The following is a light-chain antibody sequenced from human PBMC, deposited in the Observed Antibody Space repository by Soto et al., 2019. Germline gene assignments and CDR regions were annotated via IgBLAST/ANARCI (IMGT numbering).Light chain of an antibody. CDR1: SSNIGAGYD. V-gene: IGLV1-40*01. CDR3: QSYDSSLSGLV. CDR2: GNS. Sequence: QSVLTQPPSVSGAPGQRVTISCTGSSSNIGAGYDVHWYQQLPGTAPKLLIYGNSNRPSGVPDRFSGSKSGTSASLAITGLEAEAEYDYCQSYDSSLSGLVFGGGTKLTVL. J-gene: IGLJ2*01.